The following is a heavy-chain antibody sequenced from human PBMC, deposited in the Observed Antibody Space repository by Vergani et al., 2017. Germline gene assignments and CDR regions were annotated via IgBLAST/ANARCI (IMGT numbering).Heavy chain of an antibody. D-gene: IGHD3-10*01. CDR2: IVVGSGNT. Sequence: QMQLVQSGPEVKKPGTSVKVSCKASGFTFTSSAMQWVRQARGQRLEWIGWIVVGSGNTNYAQKLQGRVTMTTDTSTSTAYMELRSLRSDDTAVYYCARDLEGGYYYGSGSANYWGQGTLVTVSS. CDR1: GFTFTSSA. V-gene: IGHV1-58*02. J-gene: IGHJ4*02. CDR3: ARDLEGGYYYGSGSANY.